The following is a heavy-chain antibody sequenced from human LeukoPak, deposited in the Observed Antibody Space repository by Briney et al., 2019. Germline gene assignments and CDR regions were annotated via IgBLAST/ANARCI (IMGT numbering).Heavy chain of an antibody. V-gene: IGHV4-34*01. CDR3: ARGNSGLKIYYYYYMDV. J-gene: IGHJ6*03. D-gene: IGHD4-23*01. CDR1: VGSVSGYY. CDR2: INDSGST. Sequence: SETLSLTCAVYVGSVSGYYWSWIRQPPGKGLEWIGEINDSGSTNYNPSLKSRVTMSVDTSKNQFSLKLSSVTAADTAVYYCARGNSGLKIYYYYYMDVWGKGTTVTVSS.